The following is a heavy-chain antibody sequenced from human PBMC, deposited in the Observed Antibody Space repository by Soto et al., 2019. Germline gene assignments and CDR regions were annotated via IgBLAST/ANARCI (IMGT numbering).Heavy chain of an antibody. CDR3: VKDGSSGWPYYYGMDV. J-gene: IGHJ6*02. D-gene: IGHD6-19*01. Sequence: GGSLRLSCAASGFTFSSYGMHWVRHAPGKGLEWVSVISYDGSKKYYADSVKGRSTISRDNSKNTLYLQMSSLRAEDTAVYYCVKDGSSGWPYYYGMDVWGQGTTVTVSS. CDR1: GFTFSSYG. V-gene: IGHV3-30*18. CDR2: ISYDGSKK.